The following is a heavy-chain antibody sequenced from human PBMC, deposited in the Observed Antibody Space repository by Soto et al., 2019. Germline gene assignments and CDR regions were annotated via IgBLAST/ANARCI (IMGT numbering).Heavy chain of an antibody. Sequence: GGSLRLSCAASGFTFSSYAMSWVRQAPGKGLEWVSAISGSGGSTYYADSVKGRFTISRDNSKNTLYLQMNSLRAEDTAVYYCAKDSDLERNYGDYDRGDYWGQGTLLTGSS. J-gene: IGHJ4*02. CDR1: GFTFSSYA. CDR3: AKDSDLERNYGDYDRGDY. D-gene: IGHD4-17*01. CDR2: ISGSGGST. V-gene: IGHV3-23*01.